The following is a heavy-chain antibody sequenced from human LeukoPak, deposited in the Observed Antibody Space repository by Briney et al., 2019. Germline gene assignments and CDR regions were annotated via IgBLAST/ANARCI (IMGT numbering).Heavy chain of an antibody. CDR3: VKDTSLGLDAFQD. J-gene: IGHJ3*01. CDR1: GFPFYDYA. Sequence: GGSLRLSCAASGFPFYDYAMSWVRQAPGKGLEWVSGISWNSLTTDYAGSVKGRFSISRDNAKNSLYLEMKSLRPEGTALYYCVKDTSLGLDAFQDWGQGTMIIVSS. V-gene: IGHV3-9*01. CDR2: ISWNSLTT. D-gene: IGHD7-27*01.